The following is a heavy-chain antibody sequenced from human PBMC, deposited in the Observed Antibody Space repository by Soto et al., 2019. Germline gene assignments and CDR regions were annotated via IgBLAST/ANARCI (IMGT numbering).Heavy chain of an antibody. D-gene: IGHD2-15*01. CDR1: EFMFSGYV. J-gene: IGHJ6*02. V-gene: IGHV3-23*01. CDR3: AKGLYGGNPEYYRYGMDV. CDR2: ISGSGGST. Sequence: GGSLRLSCAAFEFMFSGYVMNWVRQAPGKWLEWVSAISGSGGSTYYADSVKGPFSISRDNSKNTLYLQMNSLRAEDTAVYYCAKGLYGGNPEYYRYGMDVWGQGTTVTVSS.